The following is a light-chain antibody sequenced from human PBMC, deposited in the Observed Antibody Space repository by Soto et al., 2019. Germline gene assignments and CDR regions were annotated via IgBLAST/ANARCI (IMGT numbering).Light chain of an antibody. CDR1: QSISSW. Sequence: DIQMTQSPSTLSASVGDRVTITCRASQSISSWLAWYQQKPGKAPKVLIYDASNLESGVPLRFSGSGSGTEFTLTISSLQPDDSATYYCQQYNTYSWTFGHGTKVEIK. V-gene: IGKV1-5*01. J-gene: IGKJ1*01. CDR3: QQYNTYSWT. CDR2: DAS.